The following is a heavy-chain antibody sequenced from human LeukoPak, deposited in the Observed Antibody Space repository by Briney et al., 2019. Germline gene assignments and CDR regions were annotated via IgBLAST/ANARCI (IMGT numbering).Heavy chain of an antibody. J-gene: IGHJ4*02. Sequence: GASVKVSCKASGGTFSSYAISWVRQAPGQGLEWMGGIIPIFGTANYAQKFQGRVTITADESTSTAYMELSSLRSEDTAVYYCAREGSYYDSSGYYGGVDYWGQGTLVTVSS. CDR3: AREGSYYDSSGYYGGVDY. D-gene: IGHD3-22*01. CDR1: GGTFSSYA. CDR2: IIPIFGTA. V-gene: IGHV1-69*13.